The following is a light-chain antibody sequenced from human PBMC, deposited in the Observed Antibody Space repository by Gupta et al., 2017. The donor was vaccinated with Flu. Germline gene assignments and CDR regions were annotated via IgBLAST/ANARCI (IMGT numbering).Light chain of an antibody. Sequence: DRVTTSWQTRNVSSSDLVWYQQKPGKAPKLLIYTASIIPTGVPSRFSANGSGTDFTLTISSLEPEDFAAYYCLQYRSYPPTFGQGTKVEI. J-gene: IGKJ1*01. CDR2: TAS. CDR3: LQYRSYPPT. V-gene: IGKV1-6*01. CDR1: NVSSSD.